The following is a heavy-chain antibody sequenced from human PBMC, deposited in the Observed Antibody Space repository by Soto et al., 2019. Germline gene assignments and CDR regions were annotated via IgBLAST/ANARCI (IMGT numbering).Heavy chain of an antibody. CDR1: GFTFSSYA. V-gene: IGHV3-23*01. J-gene: IGHJ4*02. CDR2: ISGSGDRT. D-gene: IGHD6-19*01. Sequence: EVQLLESGGGLVQPGGSLRLSCAASGFTFSSYAMSWVRQAPGKGLEWVSGISGSGDRTYYADSVKGRFTISRDNSKNTLFLQMNSLGAEDTALYYCAKTVPGTKYWGQGTLVTVSS. CDR3: AKTVPGTKY.